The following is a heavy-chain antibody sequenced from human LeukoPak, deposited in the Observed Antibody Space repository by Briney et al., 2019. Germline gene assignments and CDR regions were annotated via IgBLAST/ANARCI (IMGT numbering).Heavy chain of an antibody. V-gene: IGHV3-23*01. CDR2: ISSSGGTT. CDR1: GFTLSSDG. Sequence: GGSLRLSCAASGFTLSSDGMSWVRQAPGKGLEWVSAISSSGGTTYYADSVRGRSTIPRDSPKTRPYLQMTSLTPEDTAVYYCAKGLRGYSYGKGGAIDYWGQGTLVTVSS. J-gene: IGHJ4*02. D-gene: IGHD5-18*01. CDR3: AKGLRGYSYGKGGAIDY.